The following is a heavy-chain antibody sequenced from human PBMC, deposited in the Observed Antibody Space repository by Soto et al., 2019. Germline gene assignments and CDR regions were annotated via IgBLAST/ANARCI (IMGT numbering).Heavy chain of an antibody. CDR1: GDTFTSYG. Sequence: ASVKVCWKASGDTFTSYGISWVRQAPGQGLEWMGIINPSGGSTSYAQKFQGRVTMTRDTSTSTVYMELSSLRSEDTAVYYCARDPVYYYDSSGYPTPFDYWGQGTLVTVSS. CDR3: ARDPVYYYDSSGYPTPFDY. D-gene: IGHD3-22*01. J-gene: IGHJ4*02. CDR2: INPSGGST. V-gene: IGHV1-46*01.